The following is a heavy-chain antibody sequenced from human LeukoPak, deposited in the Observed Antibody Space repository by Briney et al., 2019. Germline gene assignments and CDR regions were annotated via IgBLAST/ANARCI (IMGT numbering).Heavy chain of an antibody. J-gene: IGHJ4*02. V-gene: IGHV3-15*01. Sequence: PGGSLRLSCVASGFTFSNAWMSWVRQAPGKGLEWVGRIKSKTDGGTTDYAAPVKGRFTISRDDSKNTLYLQMNSLKTEDTAAYYCTTDVLRYFDWLNDYWGRGTLVTVSS. CDR1: GFTFSNAW. CDR2: IKSKTDGGTT. D-gene: IGHD3-9*01. CDR3: TTDVLRYFDWLNDY.